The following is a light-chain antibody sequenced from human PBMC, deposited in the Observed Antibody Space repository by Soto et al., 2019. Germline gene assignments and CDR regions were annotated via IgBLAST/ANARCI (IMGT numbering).Light chain of an antibody. V-gene: IGKV3-20*01. CDR2: GVS. J-gene: IGKJ1*01. CDR1: QSVPSNF. CDR3: QQYDSSWT. Sequence: EIVLTQSPGTLSLSPGERATLSCRASQSVPSNFLAWYQQKPGQAPILVIYGVSRRATGIPDRFSGSGSGTDFTLTISRLEPEDVAGYYCQQYDSSWTFGQGTKVEIK.